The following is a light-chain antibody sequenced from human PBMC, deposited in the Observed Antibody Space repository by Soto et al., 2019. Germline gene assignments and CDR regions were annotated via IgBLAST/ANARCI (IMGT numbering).Light chain of an antibody. CDR3: QQYTNWPTIT. V-gene: IGKV3-15*01. Sequence: IVLTQSPATRSSFPGDRVTLSWRASQSVDISLAWYQQKPGQTPRLLIYGASTRATGIPARFSGSGSGTEFTLSISSLQSEDSAFYYGQQYTNWPTITFGQGTRLEIK. CDR1: QSVDIS. CDR2: GAS. J-gene: IGKJ5*01.